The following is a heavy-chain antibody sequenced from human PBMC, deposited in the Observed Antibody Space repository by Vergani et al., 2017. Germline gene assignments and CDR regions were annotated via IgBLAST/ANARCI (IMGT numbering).Heavy chain of an antibody. CDR2: IYNTGKS. J-gene: IGHJ4*02. CDR1: DVSISTHY. Sequence: QVELRESGPGLVKPSETLSLTCTVSDVSISTHYWSWLRQSPGKGLQWIGYIYNTGKSYINPSLRSRVNISFDTSRRQFSLKVTSLTAADTAVYYCAREARGFYDSSGKKYYFDYWGQGALVTVSS. V-gene: IGHV4-59*11. D-gene: IGHD3-22*01. CDR3: AREARGFYDSSGKKYYFDY.